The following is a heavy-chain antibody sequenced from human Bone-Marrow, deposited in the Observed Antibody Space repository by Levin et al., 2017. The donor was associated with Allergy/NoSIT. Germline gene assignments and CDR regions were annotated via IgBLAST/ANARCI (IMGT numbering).Heavy chain of an antibody. Sequence: ASVKVSCKASGYTFTGYYMHWVRQAPGQGLEWMGWINPNSGGTNYAQKFQGRVTMTRDTSISTAYMELSRLRSDDTAVYYCARRLPGLHTTNFYGSGSHHYWYFDLWGRGTLVTVSS. CDR2: INPNSGGT. D-gene: IGHD3-10*01. J-gene: IGHJ2*01. CDR3: ARRLPGLHTTNFYGSGSHHYWYFDL. CDR1: GYTFTGYY. V-gene: IGHV1-2*02.